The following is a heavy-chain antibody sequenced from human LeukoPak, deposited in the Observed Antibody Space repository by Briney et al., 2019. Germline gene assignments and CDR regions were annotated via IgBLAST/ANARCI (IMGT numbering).Heavy chain of an antibody. CDR3: ARDLVGYFDY. CDR2: IYHSGST. V-gene: IGHV4-30-2*01. J-gene: IGHJ4*02. Sequence: SETLSLTCAVSGGSISSGGYSWRWIRQPPGKGLEWIGYIYHSGSTYYNPSLKSRVTISVDRSKNQFSLKLSSVTAADTAVYYCARDLVGYFDYWGQGTLVTVSS. CDR1: GGSISSGGYS.